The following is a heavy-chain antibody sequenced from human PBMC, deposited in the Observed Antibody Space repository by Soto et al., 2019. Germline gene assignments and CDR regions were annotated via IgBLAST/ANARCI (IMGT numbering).Heavy chain of an antibody. CDR1: GFTFKNYA. CDR3: AKDRDKHLWFGRFDY. V-gene: IGHV3-23*01. D-gene: IGHD3-10*01. J-gene: IGHJ4*02. CDR2: ISSSGSGGST. Sequence: EVQLLESGGGLVQPGGSLRLSCAASGFTFKNYAMSWVRQAPGKGLEWVSAISSSGSGGSTTHADSVKGRFTISRDNSKNTLYLQMNSLRAEDTAVYYCAKDRDKHLWFGRFDYWGQGTLVTVSS.